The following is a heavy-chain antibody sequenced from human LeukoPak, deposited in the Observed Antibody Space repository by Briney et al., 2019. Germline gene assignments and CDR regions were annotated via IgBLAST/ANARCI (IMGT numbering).Heavy chain of an antibody. V-gene: IGHV3-53*04. Sequence: GGSLRLSCAASGFTVNSNYMSWVRQAPGKGLEWVSFIYSAGNTYYADFVKGRFTISRRTSKNTLYRQMNSLRAEDTAVYYCARASGYSGSRRWFDPWGQGTLVTVSS. CDR1: GFTVNSNY. CDR2: IYSAGNT. CDR3: ARASGYSGSRRWFDP. J-gene: IGHJ5*02. D-gene: IGHD5-12*01.